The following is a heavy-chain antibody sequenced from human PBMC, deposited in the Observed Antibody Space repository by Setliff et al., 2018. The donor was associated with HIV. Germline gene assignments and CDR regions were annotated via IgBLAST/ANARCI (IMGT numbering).Heavy chain of an antibody. CDR1: GDSISSGSYY. J-gene: IGHJ6*03. V-gene: IGHV4-61*09. D-gene: IGHD2-21*01. Sequence: SETLSLTCAVSGDSISSGSYYWSWIRQPAGKGLEWIGHVYTSGSTDYNPSLNSRLTISIDTSRNQFSLRLNSVTAADTAVYFCARVGLAYSGDMDVWGKGTTVTVSS. CDR3: ARVGLAYSGDMDV. CDR2: VYTSGST.